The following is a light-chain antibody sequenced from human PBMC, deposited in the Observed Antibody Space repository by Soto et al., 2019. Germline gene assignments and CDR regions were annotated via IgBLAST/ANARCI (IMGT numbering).Light chain of an antibody. Sequence: EIVCTQSPGTLSLSPGERGTLSCRASQRFGSSNLAWYQQKSGQAPRLLIYSTSSRATGIPDRFSGSGSGTDFTLTISRLEPEDFAVYYCQQYGNSPWTFGQGTKVDIK. J-gene: IGKJ1*01. CDR2: STS. V-gene: IGKV3-20*01. CDR3: QQYGNSPWT. CDR1: QRFGSSN.